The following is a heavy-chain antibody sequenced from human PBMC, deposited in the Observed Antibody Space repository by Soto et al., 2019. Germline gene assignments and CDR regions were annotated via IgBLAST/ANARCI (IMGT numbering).Heavy chain of an antibody. Sequence: EVQLLESGGGVVQPGGSLRLSCAASGFTFSGYAMSWVRQAPGKGLEWVSAITSSGGSTYFADSVKGRFTISRDNSKNTLYLHLNSLRDEDTAIYYCTTGPLISGDYWCQGTLGTVSS. V-gene: IGHV3-23*01. CDR2: ITSSGGST. CDR1: GFTFSGYA. J-gene: IGHJ4*02. D-gene: IGHD1-1*01. CDR3: TTGPLISGDY.